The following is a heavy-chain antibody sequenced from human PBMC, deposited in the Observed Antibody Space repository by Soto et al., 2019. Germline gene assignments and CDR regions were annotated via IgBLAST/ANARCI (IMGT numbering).Heavy chain of an antibody. J-gene: IGHJ5*02. CDR3: ARVVGSSSPGDWFDP. V-gene: IGHV1-18*01. D-gene: IGHD6-6*01. Sequence: ASVKVSCKASGYTFTSYGISWVRQAPGQGLEWMGWISAYNGNTNYAQKLQGRVTMTTDTSTSTAYMELRSLRSDDTAVYYCARVVGSSSPGDWFDPWGQGTLVTVSS. CDR1: GYTFTSYG. CDR2: ISAYNGNT.